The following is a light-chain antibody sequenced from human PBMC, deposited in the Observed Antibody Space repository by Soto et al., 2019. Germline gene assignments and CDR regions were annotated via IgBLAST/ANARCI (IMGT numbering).Light chain of an antibody. CDR2: WAS. Sequence: DIVMTQSPDSLAVSLGESATINCKSSQSVIHTSNNKSYLAWYQQKPGQPPELLLYWASARESGVPDRFSGSGSGTDFTLTSSSLQAEDVAVYYCQQYYSTPRTFGQGTKVDIK. V-gene: IGKV4-1*01. CDR1: QSVIHTSNNKSY. J-gene: IGKJ2*01. CDR3: QQYYSTPRT.